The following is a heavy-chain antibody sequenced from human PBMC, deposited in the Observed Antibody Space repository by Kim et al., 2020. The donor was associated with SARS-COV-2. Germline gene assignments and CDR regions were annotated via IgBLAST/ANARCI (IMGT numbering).Heavy chain of an antibody. CDR3: ARGSTIWFDP. CDR2: T. Sequence: TYYNPSPKGRVTISVDTSKNQFSLKLTSVTAADTAVYYCARGSTIWFDPWGQGTLVTVSS. D-gene: IGHD3-3*01. V-gene: IGHV4-31*02. J-gene: IGHJ5*02.